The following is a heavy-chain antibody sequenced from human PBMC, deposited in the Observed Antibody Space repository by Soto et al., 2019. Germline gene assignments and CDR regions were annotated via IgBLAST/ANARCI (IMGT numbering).Heavy chain of an antibody. D-gene: IGHD2-15*01. V-gene: IGHV1-18*01. CDR1: GYTFCTSG. CDR2: ISTYNGDT. J-gene: IGHJ6*02. Sequence: QVPLVQSGAEVRKPGASVKVSCKASGYTFCTSGMGWLRQAPGQGLGWMGWISTYNGDTNDAPKFQDRVTMTSDTSTSTVYMELRSLRSDDTAVYYCARAGAAPYYYYGMDVWGQGTRVTVSS. CDR3: ARAGAAPYYYYGMDV.